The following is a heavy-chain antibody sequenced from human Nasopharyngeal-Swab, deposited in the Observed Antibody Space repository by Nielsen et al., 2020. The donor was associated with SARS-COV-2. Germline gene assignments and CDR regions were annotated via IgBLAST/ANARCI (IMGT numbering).Heavy chain of an antibody. V-gene: IGHV3-21*01. J-gene: IGHJ4*02. CDR1: GFVFGSYT. Sequence: GESLKISCAAYGFVFGSYTMNWVRQAPGKGLEWVSSISSTSRYIFYADSVRGRFTTSRDNAKKAVFLQMDSLKVEDTAVYYCTRSLGAEVLAVEHYWGQGTPVTVSS. D-gene: IGHD4-17*01. CDR3: TRSLGAEVLAVEHY. CDR2: ISSTSRYI.